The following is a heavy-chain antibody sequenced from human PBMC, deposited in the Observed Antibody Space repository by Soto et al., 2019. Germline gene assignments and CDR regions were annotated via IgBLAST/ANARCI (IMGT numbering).Heavy chain of an antibody. CDR2: INAGNGNT. D-gene: IGHD1-26*01. V-gene: IGHV1-3*01. CDR1: GYTFTSNA. Sequence: ASVKVSCKASGYTFTSNAMHWVRQAPGQRLEWMGWINAGNGNTKYSQKFQGRVTITRDTSASTAYMELSSLRSEDTAVYYCARDLGVGAASDYWGQGTLVTVSS. CDR3: ARDLGVGAASDY. J-gene: IGHJ4*02.